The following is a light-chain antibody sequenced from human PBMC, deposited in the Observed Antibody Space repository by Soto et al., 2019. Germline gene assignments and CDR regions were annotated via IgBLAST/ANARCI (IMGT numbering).Light chain of an antibody. Sequence: DLQITPSPSTLSWSVRDRGPIPCRASQTISSWLAWYQQKPGKAPKLLIYKASTLKSGVPSRFSGSGSGTEFTLTISSLQPDDFATYYCQHYNSYSEAFSQGTKVDI. CDR1: QTISSW. V-gene: IGKV1-5*03. CDR3: QHYNSYSEA. CDR2: KAS. J-gene: IGKJ1*01.